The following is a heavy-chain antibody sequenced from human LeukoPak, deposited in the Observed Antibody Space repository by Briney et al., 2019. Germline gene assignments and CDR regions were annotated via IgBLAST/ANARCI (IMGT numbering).Heavy chain of an antibody. CDR3: AKSVGQYSSSTLIAY. D-gene: IGHD6-6*01. CDR2: IRYDGSNK. J-gene: IGHJ4*02. V-gene: IGHV3-30*02. Sequence: GGSLRLSCVASGFTFNSYDLHWVRQAPGKGLEWVSFIRYDGSNKYYADSVKGRFTISIDNSKNTLFLQMNSLRAEDTAVYYCAKSVGQYSSSTLIAYWGQGTLVTVSS. CDR1: GFTFNSYD.